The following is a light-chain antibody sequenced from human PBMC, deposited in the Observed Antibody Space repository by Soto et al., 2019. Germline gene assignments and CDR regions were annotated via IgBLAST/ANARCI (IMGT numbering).Light chain of an antibody. V-gene: IGKV3-11*01. CDR1: QSVSSY. CDR3: QQRSNWPLGT. Sequence: EIVLTQSPGTLSLSPGERATLSCRASQSVSSYLAWYQQKPGQPPRLLISDASDRATGIPAKFSGGGSGTDFNITISSLDPEDSAVYYCQQRSNWPLGTFGQGTKVDIK. CDR2: DAS. J-gene: IGKJ1*01.